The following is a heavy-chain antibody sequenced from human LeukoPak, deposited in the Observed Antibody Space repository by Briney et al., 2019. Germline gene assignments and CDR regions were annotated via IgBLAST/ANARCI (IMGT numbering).Heavy chain of an antibody. CDR1: GFTFDDYV. D-gene: IGHD3-10*01. J-gene: IGHJ4*02. V-gene: IGHV3-9*01. CDR3: ARDPSGAGYFDY. Sequence: HPGGSLRLSCAASGFTFDDYVMHWVRQAPGKGLEWVATISWNSGNIDYADSVKGRFTISRDNAKNSLYLQMNSLRAEDTAVYYCARDPSGAGYFDYWGQGTLVTVSS. CDR2: ISWNSGNI.